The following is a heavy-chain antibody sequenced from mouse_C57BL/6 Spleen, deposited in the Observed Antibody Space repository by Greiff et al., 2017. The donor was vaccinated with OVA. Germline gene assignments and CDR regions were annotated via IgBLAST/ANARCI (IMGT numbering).Heavy chain of an antibody. CDR2: IYPGDGDT. CDR3: AREGTIVTHWYFDV. CDR1: GYAFSSSW. Sequence: QVQLQQSGPELVKPGASVKISCKASGYAFSSSWMNWVKQRPGKGLEWIGRIYPGDGDTNYNGKFKGKATLTADKSSSTAYMQLSSLTSEDSAVYFCAREGTIVTHWYFDVWGTGTTVTVSS. J-gene: IGHJ1*03. V-gene: IGHV1-82*01. D-gene: IGHD2-5*01.